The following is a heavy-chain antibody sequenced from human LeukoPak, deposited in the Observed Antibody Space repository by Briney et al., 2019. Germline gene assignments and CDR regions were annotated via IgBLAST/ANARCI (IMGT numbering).Heavy chain of an antibody. J-gene: IGHJ6*03. Sequence: SETLSLTCAVSGYSISGGYYWGWIRQPPGKGLEWIGSIYHSGSTYYNPSLKSRVTISVDTSKNQFSLKLSSVTAADTAVYYCASRPLGYCSSTSCPGDYYMDVWGKGTTVTVSS. CDR3: ASRPLGYCSSTSCPGDYYMDV. V-gene: IGHV4-38-2*01. CDR1: GYSISGGYY. D-gene: IGHD2-2*01. CDR2: IYHSGST.